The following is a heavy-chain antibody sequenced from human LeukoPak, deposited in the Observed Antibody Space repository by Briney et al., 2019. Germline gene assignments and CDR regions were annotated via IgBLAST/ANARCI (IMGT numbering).Heavy chain of an antibody. CDR3: ARGRLTMVRGALNWFDP. J-gene: IGHJ5*02. D-gene: IGHD3-10*01. CDR1: GGSINSYY. CDR2: IYHSGST. V-gene: IGHV4-59*12. Sequence: SETLSLTCTVSGGSINSYYWTWIRQPPGKGLEWIGYIYHSGSTNYNPSLKSRVTISVDTSKNQFSLKLSSVTAADTAVYYCARGRLTMVRGALNWFDPWGQGTLVTVSS.